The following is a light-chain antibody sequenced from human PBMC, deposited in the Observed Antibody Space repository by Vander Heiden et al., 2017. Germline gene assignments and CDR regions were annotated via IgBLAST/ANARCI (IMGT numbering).Light chain of an antibody. J-gene: IGLJ1*01. CDR2: DDS. CDR3: QVWDSATDHHV. CDR1: NIGTKS. Sequence: YVLTQPPSVSVAPCQTAKITCGGHNIGTKSVHWYQQRPGQAPVLVVYDDSDRPSGIPERFSGSNSGSAATLTISGVEAGDEADYFCQVWDSATDHHVFATGTKVTVL. V-gene: IGLV3-21*02.